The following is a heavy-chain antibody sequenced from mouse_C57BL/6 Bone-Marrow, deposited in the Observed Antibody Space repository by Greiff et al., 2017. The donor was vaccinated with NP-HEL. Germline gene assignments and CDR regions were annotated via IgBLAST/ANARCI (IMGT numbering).Heavy chain of an antibody. V-gene: IGHV1-19*01. J-gene: IGHJ3*01. CDR3: AKGGAIYYDYEEAWFAY. Sequence: EVQLQQSGPVLVKPGASVKMSCKASGYTFTDYYMNWVKQSHGKSLEWIGVINPYNGGTSYNQKFKGKATLTVDKSSSTAYMELNSLTSEDSAVYYCAKGGAIYYDYEEAWFAYWGQGTLVTVSA. CDR2: INPYNGGT. CDR1: GYTFTDYY. D-gene: IGHD2-4*01.